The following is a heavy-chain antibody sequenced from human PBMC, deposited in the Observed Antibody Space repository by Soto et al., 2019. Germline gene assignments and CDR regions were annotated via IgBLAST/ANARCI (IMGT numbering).Heavy chain of an antibody. CDR3: AREDPRIAVAGTTGPNDY. Sequence: QVQLVQSGAEVKKPGSSVKVSCKASGGTFSSYAISWVRQAPGPRLPWIAPIIPIFGTANYAQKFQGRVTITADESTSTAYMELSSLRSEDTAVYYCAREDPRIAVAGTTGPNDYWGQGTLVTVSS. V-gene: IGHV1-69*01. CDR1: GGTFSSYA. D-gene: IGHD6-19*01. CDR2: IIPIFGTA. J-gene: IGHJ4*02.